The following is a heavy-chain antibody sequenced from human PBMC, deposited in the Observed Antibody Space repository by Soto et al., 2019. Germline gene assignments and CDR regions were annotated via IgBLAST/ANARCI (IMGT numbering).Heavy chain of an antibody. CDR1: GFTVSGND. D-gene: IGHD6-19*01. CDR2: IGSSGRAI. Sequence: QLQLLESGGDLVKPGGSLRLSCAASGFTVSGNDLSWIRQAPGKGLEWVSSIGSSGRAIYYADSVKGRFTISRDNTKDSLYLHMSSLRAEGTAIYYCASHHSSGWLYFDSWGQGTLVTVSS. J-gene: IGHJ4*02. CDR3: ASHHSSGWLYFDS. V-gene: IGHV3-11*01.